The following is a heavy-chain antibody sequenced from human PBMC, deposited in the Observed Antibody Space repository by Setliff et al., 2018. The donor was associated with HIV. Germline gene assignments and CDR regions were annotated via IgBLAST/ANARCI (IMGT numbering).Heavy chain of an antibody. CDR2: INPSGYST. Sequence: ASVKVSCKASGYTFTSYYIHWVRQAPGQGLEWMGIINPSGYSTTYAQKFQGRVTMTRDTSTSTVYMDLSSLRSEDTAVYYCASPSFGDVDYYYGMDVWGQGTTVTVSS. D-gene: IGHD3-10*01. CDR1: GYTFTSYY. V-gene: IGHV1-46*01. CDR3: ASPSFGDVDYYYGMDV. J-gene: IGHJ6*02.